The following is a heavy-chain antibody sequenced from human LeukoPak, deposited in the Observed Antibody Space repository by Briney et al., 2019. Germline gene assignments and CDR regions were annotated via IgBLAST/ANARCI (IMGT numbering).Heavy chain of an antibody. CDR1: GVSITGSY. CDR3: GGEPRLLDV. Sequence: SETLSLTCTVSGVSITGSYWSWFRQPPGGELESIGYIYYTGTPKSNPSLESRVTISLDTSKNQFSLKLSFVSAVDTATYFCGGEPRLLDVWGKGITVTV. D-gene: IGHD2-15*01. V-gene: IGHV4-59*01. CDR2: IYYTGTP. J-gene: IGHJ6*03.